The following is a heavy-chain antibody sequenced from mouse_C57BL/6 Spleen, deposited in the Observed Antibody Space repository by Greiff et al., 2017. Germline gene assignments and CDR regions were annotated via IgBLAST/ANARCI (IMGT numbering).Heavy chain of an antibody. D-gene: IGHD5-1-1*01. V-gene: IGHV1-9*01. Sequence: VQLQQSGAELMKPGASVKFSCKATGYTFTGYWIEWVKQRRGHGLEWIGEILPGSGSTNYNKKFKGKATFTADTSSNTAYMQLSSLTTEDSAIYSYAKYPTLSAWFGYWGQGTLVTVSA. J-gene: IGHJ3*01. CDR2: ILPGSGST. CDR3: AKYPTLSAWFGY. CDR1: GYTFTGYW.